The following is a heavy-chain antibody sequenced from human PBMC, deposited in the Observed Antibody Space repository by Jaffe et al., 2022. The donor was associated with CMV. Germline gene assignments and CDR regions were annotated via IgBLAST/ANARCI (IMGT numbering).Heavy chain of an antibody. CDR3: ARQDCSGGSCYPGDAFDI. V-gene: IGHV5-51*01. CDR2: IYPGDSDT. CDR1: GYSFTSYW. D-gene: IGHD2-15*01. J-gene: IGHJ3*02. Sequence: EVQLVQSGAEVKKPGESLKISCKGSGYSFTSYWIGWVRQMPGKGLEWMGIIYPGDSDTRYSPSFQGQVTISADKSISTAYLQWSSLKASDTAMYYCARQDCSGGSCYPGDAFDIWGQGTMVTVSS.